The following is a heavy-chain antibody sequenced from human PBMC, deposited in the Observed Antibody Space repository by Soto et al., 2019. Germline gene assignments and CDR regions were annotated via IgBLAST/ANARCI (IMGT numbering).Heavy chain of an antibody. CDR2: INAGNGNT. J-gene: IGHJ4*02. CDR1: GYTFTSYA. D-gene: IGHD3-22*01. CDR3: AREPRYYDSSGYYYYFDY. Sequence: ASVKVSCKASGYTFTSYAMHWVRQAPGQRLEWMGWINAGNGNTKYSQKFQGRVTITRDISASTAYMELSSLRSEDTAVYYCAREPRYYDSSGYYYYFDYWGQGTLVTVSS. V-gene: IGHV1-3*01.